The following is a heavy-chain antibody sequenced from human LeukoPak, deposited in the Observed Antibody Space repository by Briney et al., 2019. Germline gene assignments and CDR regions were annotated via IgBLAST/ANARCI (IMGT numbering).Heavy chain of an antibody. V-gene: IGHV4-4*07. J-gene: IGHJ3*02. Sequence: PSETLSLTCTVSGGSISSYYWSWIRQPAGKGLEWIGRIYTSGSTNYNPSLKSRVTIAVDTSKNQFSLRLSSVTAADTAVYYCAREGKPEYSSSSYAFDIWGQGTMVTVSS. CDR1: GGSISSYY. CDR2: IYTSGST. CDR3: AREGKPEYSSSSYAFDI. D-gene: IGHD6-6*01.